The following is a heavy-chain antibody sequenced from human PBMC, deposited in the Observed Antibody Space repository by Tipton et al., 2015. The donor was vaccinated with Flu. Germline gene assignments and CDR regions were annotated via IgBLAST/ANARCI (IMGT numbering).Heavy chain of an antibody. J-gene: IGHJ4*02. CDR3: SRDISGDY. CDR1: GFTFSDHY. V-gene: IGHV3-72*01. CDR2: SRNKARSYTT. Sequence: SLRLSCAVSGFTFSDHYIDWVRQAPGKGLEWVGRSRNKARSYTTDYAASVKGRFTLSRDDSNNLLYLEMNSLKTEDTAIYYCSRDISGDYWGQGTLVTVSS. D-gene: IGHD3-3*02.